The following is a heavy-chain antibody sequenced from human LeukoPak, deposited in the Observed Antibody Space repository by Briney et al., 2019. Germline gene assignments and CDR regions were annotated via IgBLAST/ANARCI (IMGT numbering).Heavy chain of an antibody. CDR2: MNPNRGTT. CDR3: ARDNSVGETAWWFDP. D-gene: IGHD1-26*01. V-gene: IGHV1-8*01. CDR1: GYSFSSYD. J-gene: IGHJ5*02. Sequence: ASVKVSCKASGYSFSSYDINWVRQATGQGLEWMGWMNPNRGTTGYAQKFQGRVTMTRDISTSTDYMELTSLTSDDTAMYYCARDNSVGETAWWFDPWGQGTLVTVSS.